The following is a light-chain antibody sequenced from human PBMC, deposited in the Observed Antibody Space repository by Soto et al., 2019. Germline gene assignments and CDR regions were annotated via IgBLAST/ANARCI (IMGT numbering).Light chain of an antibody. V-gene: IGKV1-5*01. J-gene: IGKJ3*01. CDR2: DVS. CDR1: QNINTW. Sequence: MTKSPSTLSASVGDRVTITGRASQNINTWLAWYQQKPGTAPRLLIYDVSTLQSGAPSRFSGSGSGTEFTRTIPSLQPDDSAIYYCQQYDGYFGPGTKV. CDR3: QQYDGY.